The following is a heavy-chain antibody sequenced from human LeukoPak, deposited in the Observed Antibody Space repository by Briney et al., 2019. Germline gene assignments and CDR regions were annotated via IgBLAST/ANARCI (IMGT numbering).Heavy chain of an antibody. Sequence: GGSLRLSCAASGFTFSSYAMSWVRQAPGKGLEWVSVINWNGGSTGYADSVKGRFTISRDNAKNSLYLQMNSLRAEDTALYHCARDGYSSGWYGAFDIWGQGTMVTVSS. CDR2: INWNGGST. CDR3: ARDGYSSGWYGAFDI. V-gene: IGHV3-20*01. D-gene: IGHD6-19*01. J-gene: IGHJ3*02. CDR1: GFTFSSYA.